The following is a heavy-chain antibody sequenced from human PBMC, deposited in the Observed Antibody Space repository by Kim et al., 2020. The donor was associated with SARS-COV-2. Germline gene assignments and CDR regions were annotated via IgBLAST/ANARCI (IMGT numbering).Heavy chain of an antibody. Sequence: ASVKVSCKASGYTFNSYCLHWVRQAPGQSLEWMGWIDVANTNTHYSENFQGRVTISRDTSATTVYIELSSLRSEDTAVYYCARDGRSVDYYFDYWGQGTLVTVSS. CDR1: GYTFNSYC. CDR3: ARDGRSVDYYFDY. V-gene: IGHV1-3*01. J-gene: IGHJ4*02. CDR2: IDVANTNT.